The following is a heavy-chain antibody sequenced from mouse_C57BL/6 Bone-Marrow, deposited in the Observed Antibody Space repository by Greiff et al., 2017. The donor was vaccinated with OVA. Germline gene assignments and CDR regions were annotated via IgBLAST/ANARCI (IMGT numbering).Heavy chain of an antibody. CDR1: GYTFTSYW. CDR3: ASNWEDNY. Sequence: QVQLQQPGAELVKPGASVKLSCKASGYTFTSYWMQWVKQRPGQGLEWIGEIDPSDSYTNYNQKFKGKATLTVDTSSSTAYIQLSSLTSEDSAVYYCASNWEDNYWGQGTTLTVSS. J-gene: IGHJ2*01. D-gene: IGHD4-1*01. CDR2: IDPSDSYT. V-gene: IGHV1-50*01.